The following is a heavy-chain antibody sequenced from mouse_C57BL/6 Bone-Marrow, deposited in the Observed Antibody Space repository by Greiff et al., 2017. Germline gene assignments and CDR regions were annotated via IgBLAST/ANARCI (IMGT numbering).Heavy chain of an antibody. J-gene: IGHJ3*01. CDR2: ISSGSSTI. V-gene: IGHV5-17*01. D-gene: IGHD1-1*01. CDR3: AGGGYYGSSYFSWFAY. CDR1: GFTFSDYG. Sequence: EVKLMESGGGLVKPGGSLKLSCAASGFTFSDYGMHWVRQAPEKGLEWVAYISSGSSTIYYADTVKGRFTISRDNAKNTLFLQMTSLRSEDTAMYYCAGGGYYGSSYFSWFAYWGQGTLVTVSA.